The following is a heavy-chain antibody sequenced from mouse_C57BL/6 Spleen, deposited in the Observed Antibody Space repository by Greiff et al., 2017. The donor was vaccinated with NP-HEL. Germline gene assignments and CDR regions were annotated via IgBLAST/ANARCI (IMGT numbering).Heavy chain of an antibody. D-gene: IGHD1-1*01. V-gene: IGHV5-6*01. J-gene: IGHJ3*01. Sequence: EVHLVESGGDLVKPGGSLKLSCAASGFTFSSYGMSWVRQTPDKRLEWVATISSGGSYTYYPDSVKGRFTISRDNAKNTLYLQMSSLKSEDTAMYYCARDYYGSSPFAYWGQGTLVTVSA. CDR1: GFTFSSYG. CDR3: ARDYYGSSPFAY. CDR2: ISSGGSYT.